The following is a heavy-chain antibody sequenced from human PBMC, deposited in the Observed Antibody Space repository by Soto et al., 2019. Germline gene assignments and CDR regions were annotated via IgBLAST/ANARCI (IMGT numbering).Heavy chain of an antibody. CDR2: ISHNGDTT. CDR3: AKDPFPYSSRPS. D-gene: IGHD6-13*01. Sequence: EVQLLESGGGLVQPGGSLRLSCAASGFTFSSYAMSWVRQAPGKGLEWVSSISHNGDTTNYADSVKGRFTISRDNSKNTLYLQMNSLRAEDTAVYHCAKDPFPYSSRPSWGQGTLVTVSS. V-gene: IGHV3-23*01. CDR1: GFTFSSYA. J-gene: IGHJ4*02.